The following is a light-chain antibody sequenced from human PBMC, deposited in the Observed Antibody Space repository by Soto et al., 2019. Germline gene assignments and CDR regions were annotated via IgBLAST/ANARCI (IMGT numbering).Light chain of an antibody. CDR2: EDS. Sequence: QSALTQPASVSGSPGQSITISCTGTSSDVGGYNYVSWYQHHPDKAPKLMIYEDSHRPSGVSNRFSGSKSGNTASLTISGLLAEDEADYYCTSYTSSSTNVVFGGGTKVTVL. J-gene: IGLJ2*01. CDR1: SSDVGGYNY. V-gene: IGLV2-14*01. CDR3: TSYTSSSTNVV.